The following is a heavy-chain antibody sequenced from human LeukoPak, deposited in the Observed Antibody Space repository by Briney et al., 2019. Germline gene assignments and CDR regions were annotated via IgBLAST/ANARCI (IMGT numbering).Heavy chain of an antibody. CDR2: ISSSSSYI. Sequence: GGSLRLSCAASGFTFSSYSMNWVRQAPGKGLEWVSSISSSSSYIYYADSVKGRLTISRDKAKNSLYLQMNSLRAEDTAVYYCARDGRTVTTDFDYWGQGTLVTVSS. CDR1: GFTFSSYS. V-gene: IGHV3-21*01. D-gene: IGHD4-11*01. J-gene: IGHJ4*02. CDR3: ARDGRTVTTDFDY.